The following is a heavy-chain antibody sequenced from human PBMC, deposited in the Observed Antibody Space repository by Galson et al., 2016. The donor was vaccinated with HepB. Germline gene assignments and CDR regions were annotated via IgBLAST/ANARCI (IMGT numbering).Heavy chain of an antibody. CDR3: ARHIAVSLTGGFDV. Sequence: SETLSLTCVVSGGSITSGNWWSWVRQPPGKGLEWIGEIFESGTTYYNPSLSSRVSISMDNSNNRLSLRVDSVTAADTALYFCARHIAVSLTGGFDVWGQGTMVTVSS. CDR2: IFESGTT. J-gene: IGHJ3*01. CDR1: GGSITSGNW. D-gene: IGHD6-19*01. V-gene: IGHV4/OR15-8*02.